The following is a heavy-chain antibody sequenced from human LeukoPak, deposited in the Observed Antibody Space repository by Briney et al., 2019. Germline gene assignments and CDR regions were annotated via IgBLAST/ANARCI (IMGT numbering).Heavy chain of an antibody. CDR2: IKQDGSEK. J-gene: IGHJ4*02. V-gene: IGHV3-7*01. D-gene: IGHD1-26*01. Sequence: GGSLRLSCAASGFTFNSYWMSWVRQAPGKGLEWVANIKQDGSEKYYVDSVKGRFTISRDKAKNSLYLQMNSLRAEDTAVYYCASGREWQLQNAVFISWGQGDLVTVSS. CDR3: ASGREWQLQNAVFIS. CDR1: GFTFNSYW.